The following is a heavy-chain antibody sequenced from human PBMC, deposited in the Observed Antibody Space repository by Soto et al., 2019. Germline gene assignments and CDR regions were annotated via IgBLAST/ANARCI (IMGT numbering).Heavy chain of an antibody. CDR3: ARTKYGGNSDYYYYYGMDV. J-gene: IGHJ6*02. CDR2: ISGDGSPI. Sequence: GGSLRLSCAASGFTFSYYSMNWVRQAPGKGLEWVAFISGDGSPIYYADSVRGRLTISVDTSKNQFSLKLSSVTAADTAVYYCARTKYGGNSDYYYYYGMDVWGQGTTVTVSS. CDR1: GFTFSYYS. D-gene: IGHD2-21*02. V-gene: IGHV3-48*01.